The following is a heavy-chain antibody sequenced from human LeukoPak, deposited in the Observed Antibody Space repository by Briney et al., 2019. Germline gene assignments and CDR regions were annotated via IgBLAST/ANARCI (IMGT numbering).Heavy chain of an antibody. CDR1: GFTFSSYG. Sequence: GGSLRLSCAASGFTFSSYGMNWVRQAPGKGLEWVSLISSSSSYIYYADSVKGRFTISRDNAKNSLYLQMNSLRAEDTAVYYCARDASDSISWGEEYWGQGTLVTVSS. D-gene: IGHD6-13*01. J-gene: IGHJ4*02. V-gene: IGHV3-21*01. CDR3: ARDASDSISWGEEY. CDR2: ISSSSSYI.